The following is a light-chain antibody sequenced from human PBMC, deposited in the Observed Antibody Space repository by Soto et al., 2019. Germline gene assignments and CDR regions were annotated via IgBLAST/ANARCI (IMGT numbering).Light chain of an antibody. CDR3: QQTYSPPFT. CDR2: GAF. V-gene: IGKV1-39*01. CDR1: HTFSSF. J-gene: IGKJ2*01. Sequence: DIQMTQSPSSMSASVGDRVTITCRASHTFSSFLYWYQQKRGKHPTRLIYGAFNLRSGVPSRFAGSGGGAEFRLTIRSRQHGDCATYYCQQTYSPPFTFGHGTSLELK.